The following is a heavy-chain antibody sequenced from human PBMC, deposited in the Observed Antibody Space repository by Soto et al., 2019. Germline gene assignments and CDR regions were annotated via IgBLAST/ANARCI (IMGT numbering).Heavy chain of an antibody. CDR2: IYSSGST. CDR3: ASQDGGY. Sequence: PSETLSLTCTISGGSVSRGSYYWSWIRQPAGKGLEWIGRIYSSGSTIYKPSLKSRVTMSVDTSKNQFSLKLSSVTASDTAVDYCASQDGGYWGQGTLVTVSS. V-gene: IGHV4-61*10. CDR1: GGSVSRGSYY. J-gene: IGHJ4*02.